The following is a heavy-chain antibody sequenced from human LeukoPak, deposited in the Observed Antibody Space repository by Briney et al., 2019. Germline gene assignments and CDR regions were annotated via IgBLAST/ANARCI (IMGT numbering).Heavy chain of an antibody. CDR1: GVSISSYY. Sequence: SETLSLTCTVSGVSISSYYWSWIRQPPGKGLEWIGYIYYSGSTNYNPSLKSRVTISVDTSKNQFSLKLSSVTAADTAVYYCARGGGQYYYDSSGFDYWGQGTLVTVSS. D-gene: IGHD3-22*01. CDR2: IYYSGST. J-gene: IGHJ4*02. CDR3: ARGGGQYYYDSSGFDY. V-gene: IGHV4-59*01.